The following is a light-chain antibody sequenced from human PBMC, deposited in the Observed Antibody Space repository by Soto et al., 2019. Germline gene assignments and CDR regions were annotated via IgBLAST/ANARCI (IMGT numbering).Light chain of an antibody. CDR3: QHYYSSPLT. CDR2: WAS. CDR1: QSVLSSSNNKNY. Sequence: DIVMTQSHESLSVSLGERATINCKSSQSVLSSSNNKNYLAWYQQKPGQPPKVVIYWASTRGSGVPDRFSGSGSGTDFTLTISSLQAEDVAVYYCQHYYSSPLTFGGGTKVDI. J-gene: IGKJ4*01. V-gene: IGKV4-1*01.